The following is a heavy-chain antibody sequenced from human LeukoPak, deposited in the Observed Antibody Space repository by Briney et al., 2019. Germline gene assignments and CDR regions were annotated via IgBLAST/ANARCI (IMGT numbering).Heavy chain of an antibody. CDR2: VSSSGSYI. J-gene: IGHJ4*02. V-gene: IGHV3-21*01. CDR1: GFTFSSYS. D-gene: IGHD1-1*01. Sequence: GGSLRLSCAASGFTFSSYSMNWVRQAPGKGLEWVSSVSSSGSYIYSADSVKGRFTISRDNAKNSLYLQMNSLRAEDTAVYYCASGTTGTFGYWGQGTLVTVSS. CDR3: ASGTTGTFGY.